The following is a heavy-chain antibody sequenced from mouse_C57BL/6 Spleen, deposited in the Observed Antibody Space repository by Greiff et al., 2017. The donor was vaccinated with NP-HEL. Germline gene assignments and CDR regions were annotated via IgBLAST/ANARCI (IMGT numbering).Heavy chain of an antibody. CDR1: GYTFTSYW. D-gene: IGHD2-5*01. Sequence: VQLQQPGAELVRPGSSVKLSCKASGYTFTSYWMHWVKQRPIQGLEWIGNIDPSDSETHYNQKFKDKATLTVDKSSSTAYMQLSSLTSEDSAVYYCARSSYSNYEGGHFDYWGQGTTLTVSS. CDR2: IDPSDSET. CDR3: ARSSYSNYEGGHFDY. J-gene: IGHJ2*01. V-gene: IGHV1-52*01.